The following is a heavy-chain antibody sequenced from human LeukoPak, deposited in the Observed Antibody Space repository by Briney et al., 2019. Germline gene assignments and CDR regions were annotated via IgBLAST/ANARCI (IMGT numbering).Heavy chain of an antibody. J-gene: IGHJ3*02. V-gene: IGHV3-21*01. D-gene: IGHD7-27*01. CDR2: ISSSSSYI. Sequence: GGSLRLSCAASGFTFSSYSMNWVRQAPGKGLEWVSSISSSSSYIYYADTVKGRFTISRDNAKNSLYLQMNSLRAEDTAVYYCARQWGSGAFDIWGQGTMVTVSS. CDR1: GFTFSSYS. CDR3: ARQWGSGAFDI.